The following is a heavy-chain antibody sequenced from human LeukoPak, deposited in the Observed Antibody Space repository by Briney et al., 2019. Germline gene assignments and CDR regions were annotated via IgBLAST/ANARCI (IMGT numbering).Heavy chain of an antibody. D-gene: IGHD5-12*01. CDR3: ARDPGYSNSPYYLDY. J-gene: IGHJ4*02. Sequence: GGSLRLSCAASGFTFSSYAMHWVRQAPGKGLEWVALISYDGSNKYYADSVKGRFTISRDNAKNSLYLQMNSLRAEDTAVFYCARDPGYSNSPYYLDYWGQGTLVTVSS. CDR2: ISYDGSNK. V-gene: IGHV3-30-3*01. CDR1: GFTFSSYA.